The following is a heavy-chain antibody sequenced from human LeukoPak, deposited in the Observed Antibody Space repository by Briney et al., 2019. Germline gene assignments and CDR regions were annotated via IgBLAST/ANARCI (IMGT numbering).Heavy chain of an antibody. CDR3: ARDVGTAVVTGDY. V-gene: IGHV4-59*01. CDR1: GLSLKSYY. CDR2: IYYSGAT. D-gene: IGHD5-18*01. J-gene: IGHJ4*02. Sequence: SEPLSLTCTVSGLSLKSYYWSWIRQSPGDGVEWLGYIYYSGATNYNPSLKGGVTISVTKYKKQFSLKLISVTAADKAVYYCARDVGTAVVTGDYWGQGTLVTVSA.